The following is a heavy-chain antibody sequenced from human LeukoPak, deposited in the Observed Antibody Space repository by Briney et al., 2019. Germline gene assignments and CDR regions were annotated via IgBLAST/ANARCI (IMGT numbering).Heavy chain of an antibody. CDR1: GYTFTRYY. D-gene: IGHD3-10*01. CDR2: INPNSGGT. CDR3: ARVVTMVRGVIRSKAPSYNWFDP. V-gene: IGHV1-2*02. J-gene: IGHJ5*02. Sequence: GASVKVSCKASGYTFTRYYMHWVRQAPGQGLEWMGWINPNSGGTNYAQKFQGRVTMTRDTSISTAYMELSRLRSDDTAVYYCARVVTMVRGVIRSKAPSYNWFDPWGQGTLVTVSS.